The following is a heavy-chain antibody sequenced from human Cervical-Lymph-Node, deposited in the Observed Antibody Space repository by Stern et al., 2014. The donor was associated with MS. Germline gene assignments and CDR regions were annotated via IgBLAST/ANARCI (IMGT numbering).Heavy chain of an antibody. CDR3: AKGDNWRRLNP. CDR1: GFTFSAYG. Sequence: VQLVESGGGVVQPGRSLRLSCAASGFTFSAYGMHWVRQAPGKGLEWVAVISADGTLKFYGDSVKGRFTISRDNSKNTLFLQMNSVRAEDTAVYYCAKGDNWRRLNPWGQGTLVTVSS. D-gene: IGHD1-20*01. CDR2: ISADGTLK. J-gene: IGHJ5*02. V-gene: IGHV3-30*18.